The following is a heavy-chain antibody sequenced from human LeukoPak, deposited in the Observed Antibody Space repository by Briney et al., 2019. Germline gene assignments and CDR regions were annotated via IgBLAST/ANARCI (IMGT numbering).Heavy chain of an antibody. Sequence: GGSLRLSCAASGFTFGSFWMTWVRQAQGKGLEWVANINQDGSEYYYVDSMKGRFTISRDNAKNSLYLQMNSLRVEDTAVYYCARGDSSGYFYFGSWGQGTPVTVSS. J-gene: IGHJ4*02. CDR1: GFTFGSFW. CDR3: ARGDSSGYFYFGS. V-gene: IGHV3-7*01. CDR2: INQDGSEY. D-gene: IGHD3-22*01.